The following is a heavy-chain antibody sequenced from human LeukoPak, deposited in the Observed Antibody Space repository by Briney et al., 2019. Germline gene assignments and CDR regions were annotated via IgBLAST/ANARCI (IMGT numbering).Heavy chain of an antibody. V-gene: IGHV3-21*01. D-gene: IGHD2-2*01. CDR2: ISSSSSYI. CDR3: ARDSIGYCSSTSCSALFGKDV. J-gene: IGHJ6*04. Sequence: GGSLRLPCAASGFTFSSYSMNWVRQAPGKGLEWVSSISSSSSYIYYADSVKGRFTISRDNAKNSLYLQMNSLRAEDTAVYYCARDSIGYCSSTSCSALFGKDVWGKGTTVTVSS. CDR1: GFTFSSYS.